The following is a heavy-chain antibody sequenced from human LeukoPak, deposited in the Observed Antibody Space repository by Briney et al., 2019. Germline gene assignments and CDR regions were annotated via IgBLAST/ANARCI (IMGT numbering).Heavy chain of an antibody. CDR2: IRYDGSNK. V-gene: IGHV3-30*02. J-gene: IGHJ3*02. CDR3: AKDSRYCSSTSCYRARGDAFDI. D-gene: IGHD2-2*01. CDR1: GFTFSSYG. Sequence: PGGSLRLSCAASGFTFSSYGMHWVRQAPGKGLEWVAFIRYDGSNKYYADSVKGRFTISRDNSKNTLYLQMNSLRAEDTAVYYCAKDSRYCSSTSCYRARGDAFDIWGQGTMVTVSS.